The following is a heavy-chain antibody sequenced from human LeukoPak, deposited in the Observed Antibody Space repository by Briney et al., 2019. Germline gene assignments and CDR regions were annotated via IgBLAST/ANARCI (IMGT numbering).Heavy chain of an antibody. V-gene: IGHV4-61*02. CDR1: GGSISSGSYY. J-gene: IGHJ4*02. D-gene: IGHD5-18*01. Sequence: NPSETLSLTCTVSGGSISSGSYYWSWIRQPAGKGLEWIGRIYTSGSTNYNPSLKSRVTISVDTSKNQFSLKLSSVTAADTAVYYCARENTAMVNFDYWGQGTLVTVSS. CDR2: IYTSGST. CDR3: ARENTAMVNFDY.